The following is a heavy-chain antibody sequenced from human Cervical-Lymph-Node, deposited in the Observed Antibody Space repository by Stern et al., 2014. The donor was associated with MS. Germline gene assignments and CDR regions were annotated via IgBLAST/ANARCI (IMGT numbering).Heavy chain of an antibody. CDR2: MDNVGRT. J-gene: IGHJ4*02. CDR3: ARVRSAAPDLPFDF. CDR1: GASMSSTTYY. D-gene: IGHD6-6*01. Sequence: QLQLQESGPGLVKPSETLSLICSVSGASMSSTTYYWGWIRQAPGEGLEWIRNMDNVGRTHDTPSLKSRVTIPVDTSKNVFSLKLTSVTAADTAVYYCARVRSAAPDLPFDFWGQGTLVTVSS. V-gene: IGHV4-39*02.